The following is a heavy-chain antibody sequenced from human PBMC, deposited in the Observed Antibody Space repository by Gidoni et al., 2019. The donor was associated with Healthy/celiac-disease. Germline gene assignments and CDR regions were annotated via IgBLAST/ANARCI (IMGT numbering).Heavy chain of an antibody. V-gene: IGHV3-30*18. D-gene: IGHD5-12*01. Sequence: TFSSYGMHWVRQAPGKGLEWVAVISYDGSNKYYADSVKGRFTISRDNSKNTLYLQMNSLRAEDTAVYYCAKDEDGYNWYFQHWGQGTLVTVSS. J-gene: IGHJ1*01. CDR1: TFSSYG. CDR3: AKDEDGYNWYFQH. CDR2: ISYDGSNK.